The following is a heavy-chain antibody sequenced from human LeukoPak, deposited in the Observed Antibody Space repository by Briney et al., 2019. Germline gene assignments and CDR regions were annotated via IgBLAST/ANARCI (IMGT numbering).Heavy chain of an antibody. CDR2: IYYSGTT. D-gene: IGHD3-22*01. Sequence: PSETLSLTCAVYGGSFSGYYWSWIRQPPGKGLEWIGSIYYSGTTYYNPSLKSRVTISVDTSKNQFSLDLSSVTAADTAVYYCARLRNYYDSSGYTFDYWAREPWSPSPQ. V-gene: IGHV4-34*01. CDR1: GGSFSGYY. J-gene: IGHJ4*02. CDR3: ARLRNYYDSSGYTFDY.